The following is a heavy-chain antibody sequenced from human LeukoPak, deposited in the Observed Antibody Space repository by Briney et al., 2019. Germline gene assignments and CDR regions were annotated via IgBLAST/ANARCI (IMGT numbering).Heavy chain of an antibody. V-gene: IGHV4-39*01. Sequence: SETLSLTCTVSGGSISSSSYYWGWIRQPPGKGLEWIGSIYYSGSTYYNPSLKSRVTISVDTSKNQFSLKLSSVTAADTAMYYCASPRFGTYYYFYMDAWGKGTTVTVSS. D-gene: IGHD3-16*01. J-gene: IGHJ6*03. CDR2: IYYSGST. CDR3: ASPRFGTYYYFYMDA. CDR1: GGSISSSSYY.